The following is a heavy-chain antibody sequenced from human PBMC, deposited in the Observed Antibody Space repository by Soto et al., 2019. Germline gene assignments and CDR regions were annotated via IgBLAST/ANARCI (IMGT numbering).Heavy chain of an antibody. D-gene: IGHD3-22*01. V-gene: IGHV4-4*07. CDR2: IYFTGST. J-gene: IGHJ6*02. CDR1: GGPISPYY. Sequence: LSLTCSVFGGPISPYYWSWIRQSAGKGLEWIGRIYFTGSTNYNPPLKSRVTMSVDTSKNQFSLKLSSVTAADTAVYYCAREGGYYDSSGSGVYHYFGVDVWGQGTTVTVSS. CDR3: AREGGYYDSSGSGVYHYFGVDV.